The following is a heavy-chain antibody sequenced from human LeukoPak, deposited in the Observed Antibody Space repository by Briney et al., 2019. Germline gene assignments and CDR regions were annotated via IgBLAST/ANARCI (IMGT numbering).Heavy chain of an antibody. CDR1: GGSISSFY. D-gene: IGHD5-24*01. Sequence: SETLSLTCTVSGGSISSFYWSWLRQPPGKGLESIGYIYYSGSTDYNPSLKSRVTISVDTSKNQFSLKLSSVTAADTAVYYCAGRLWRRDGYNLSAFDIWSQGTMVTVSS. CDR2: IYYSGST. CDR3: AGRLWRRDGYNLSAFDI. J-gene: IGHJ3*02. V-gene: IGHV4-59*01.